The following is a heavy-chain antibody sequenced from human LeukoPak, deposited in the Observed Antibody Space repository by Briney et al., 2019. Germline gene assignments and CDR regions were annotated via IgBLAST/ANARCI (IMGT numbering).Heavy chain of an antibody. CDR2: IYSGGST. D-gene: IGHD3-16*01. CDR1: GFTVSSNY. CDR3: ARSYDYVWGSFDY. Sequence: GGSLRLSCAASGFTVSSNYMSWVRQAPGKGLEWVSIIYSGGSTYYADSVKGRFTISRDNSKNTLYLQMNSLRAEDTAMYYCARSYDYVWGSFDYWGQGTLVTVSS. V-gene: IGHV3-53*01. J-gene: IGHJ4*02.